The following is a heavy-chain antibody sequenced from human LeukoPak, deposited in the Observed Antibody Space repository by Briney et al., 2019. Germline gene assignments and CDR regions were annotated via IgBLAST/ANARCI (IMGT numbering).Heavy chain of an antibody. Sequence: GGSLRLSCAAPGFTVSSKFMHWVRQVPGKGLEWVSVIYSGGITYYADSVKGRFTVSRDNSRNTMYLHMNSLKVEDTAVYYCAKDEVTSGGGLDYWGQGTLVTVSS. D-gene: IGHD3-16*01. V-gene: IGHV3-53*01. J-gene: IGHJ4*02. CDR3: AKDEVTSGGGLDY. CDR2: IYSGGIT. CDR1: GFTVSSKF.